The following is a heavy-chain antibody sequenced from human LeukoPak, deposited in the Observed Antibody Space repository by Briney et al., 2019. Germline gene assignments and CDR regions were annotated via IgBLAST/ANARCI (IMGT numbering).Heavy chain of an antibody. Sequence: GGSLRLSCAASGFTFSSYAMSWVRQAPGKGLEWVSAISGSGGSTYYADSVKGRFTISRDNCKNTLYLQMNSLRAEDTAVYYCAKAGIVVVPAATLGYFDLWGRGTLVTVSS. CDR1: GFTFSSYA. V-gene: IGHV3-23*01. CDR2: ISGSGGST. J-gene: IGHJ2*01. CDR3: AKAGIVVVPAATLGYFDL. D-gene: IGHD2-2*01.